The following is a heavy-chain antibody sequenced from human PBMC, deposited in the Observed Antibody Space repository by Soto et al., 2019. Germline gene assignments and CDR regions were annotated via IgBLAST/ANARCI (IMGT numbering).Heavy chain of an antibody. Sequence: GGSLRLSCASSGFTFSFYGMHLVRQAPGKGLEWVAVISYDGSNKYYADSVKGRFTISRDNSKNTLYLQMNSLRAEDTAVYYCAKDLGHGGRGAFDIWGQGTMVTVSS. CDR1: GFTFSFYG. J-gene: IGHJ3*02. CDR3: AKDLGHGGRGAFDI. V-gene: IGHV3-30*18. D-gene: IGHD7-27*01. CDR2: ISYDGSNK.